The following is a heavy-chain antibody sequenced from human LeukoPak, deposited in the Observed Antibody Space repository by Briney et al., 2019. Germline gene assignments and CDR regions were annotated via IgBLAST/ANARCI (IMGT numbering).Heavy chain of an antibody. V-gene: IGHV3-21*01. CDR3: ARGATATVKTCFDY. Sequence: GGSLRLSCAASGFTFSSYSMNWVRQAPGKGLEWVSSISSSSSYIYYADSVKGRFTISRDNAKNSLYLQMNSLRAEDTAVYYCARGATATVKTCFDYWGQGTLVTVSS. J-gene: IGHJ4*02. CDR2: ISSSSSYI. CDR1: GFTFSSYS. D-gene: IGHD5-18*01.